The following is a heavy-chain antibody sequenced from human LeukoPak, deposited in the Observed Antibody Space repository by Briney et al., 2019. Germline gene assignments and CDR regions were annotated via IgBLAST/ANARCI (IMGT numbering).Heavy chain of an antibody. Sequence: SQTLSLTCTVSGGSIISGDYYWSWIRQPPGKGLEWIGHIYHSGITYYNPSLKSRVTFLVDTSKNQFSLKVNSVTAADTAVYHCARARAYSSRWYYFDYWGQGTLVTVSS. CDR3: ARARAYSSRWYYFDY. D-gene: IGHD6-13*01. CDR1: GGSIISGDYY. CDR2: IYHSGIT. V-gene: IGHV4-30-4*08. J-gene: IGHJ4*02.